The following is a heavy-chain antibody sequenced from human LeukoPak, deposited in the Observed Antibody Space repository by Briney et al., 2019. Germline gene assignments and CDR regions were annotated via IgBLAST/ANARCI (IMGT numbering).Heavy chain of an antibody. CDR2: INTNTGNP. Sequence: GASVKVSCKASGYTFTSYAMNWVRQAPGQGLEWMGWINTNTGNPTYAQGFTGRFVFSLDTSVSTAYLQISSLKAEDTAVYYCADGSGSGWYHEYFQHWGQGTLVTVSS. V-gene: IGHV7-4-1*02. CDR3: ADGSGSGWYHEYFQH. CDR1: GYTFTSYA. J-gene: IGHJ1*01. D-gene: IGHD6-19*01.